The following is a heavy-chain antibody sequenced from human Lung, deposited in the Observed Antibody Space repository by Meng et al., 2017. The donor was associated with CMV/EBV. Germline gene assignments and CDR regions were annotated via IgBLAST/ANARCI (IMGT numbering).Heavy chain of an antibody. CDR2: TRNKANSYTT. V-gene: IGHV3-72*01. Sequence: GESLKISCAASGFTFSDHYMDWVRQAPGKGLEWVGRTRNKANSYTTAYAASVKGRFTIPRDDSTNSLYLQMNSLKTEDTSVYYCAREDIVVVPAAIGGAFDIWGQGTMVTVSS. CDR3: AREDIVVVPAAIGGAFDI. D-gene: IGHD2-2*01. J-gene: IGHJ3*02. CDR1: GFTFSDHY.